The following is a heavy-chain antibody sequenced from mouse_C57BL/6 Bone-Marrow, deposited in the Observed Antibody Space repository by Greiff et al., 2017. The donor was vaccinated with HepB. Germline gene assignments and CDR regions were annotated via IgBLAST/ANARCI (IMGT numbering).Heavy chain of an antibody. Sequence: EVNVVESGGGLVQPGGSLKLSCAASGFTFSDYYMYWVRQTPEKRLEWVAYISNGGGSTYYPDTVKGRFTLSRDNAKNTLYLQMSRLKSEDTAMYYCARQGDYLYAMDYWGQGTSVTVSS. V-gene: IGHV5-12*01. D-gene: IGHD2-4*01. CDR1: GFTFSDYY. CDR2: ISNGGGST. J-gene: IGHJ4*01. CDR3: ARQGDYLYAMDY.